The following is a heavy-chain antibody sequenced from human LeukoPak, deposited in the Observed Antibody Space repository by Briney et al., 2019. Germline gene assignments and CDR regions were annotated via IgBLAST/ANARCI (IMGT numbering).Heavy chain of an antibody. CDR1: GYTLTELS. CDR3: ATVAIFGVDYFDY. D-gene: IGHD3-3*01. J-gene: IGHJ4*02. V-gene: IGHV1-24*01. CDR2: FDPEDGDT. Sequence: GASVKVSCKVSGYTLTELSMHWVRQAQGKGLEWMGGFDPEDGDTIYAQKFQGRVTMTEDTSTDTAYMELSSLRSEDTAVYYCATVAIFGVDYFDYWGQGTLVTVSS.